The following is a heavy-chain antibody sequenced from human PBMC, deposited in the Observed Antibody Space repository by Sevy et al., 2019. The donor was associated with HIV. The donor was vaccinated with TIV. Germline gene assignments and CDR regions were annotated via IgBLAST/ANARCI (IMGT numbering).Heavy chain of an antibody. CDR3: AKVNTSGWSSDDAFDI. CDR2: MSSSGGSR. Sequence: GGSLRLSCVVSGFSVSTYAMSWVRQAPGKGLEWVSSMSSSGGSRYYVDSVKGRFTISRDISKNTLYLQMNTLRDDDKAIYYCAKVNTSGWSSDDAFDIWGQGTMVTVSS. D-gene: IGHD6-19*01. V-gene: IGHV3-23*01. J-gene: IGHJ3*02. CDR1: GFSVSTYA.